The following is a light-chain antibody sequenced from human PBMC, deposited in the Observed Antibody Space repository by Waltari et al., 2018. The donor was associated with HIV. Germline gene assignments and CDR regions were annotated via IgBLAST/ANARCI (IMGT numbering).Light chain of an antibody. CDR3: QQRSNWPLIS. CDR2: DAS. V-gene: IGKV3-11*01. CDR1: QNVDNY. J-gene: IGKJ5*01. Sequence: EIFLTQSPATLSLSPGEKATLSCRASQNVDNYLAWYQQKHGQSPRLLIYDASNRATGIPPRFSGSGSGTDFTLTISNLEPEDFAVYYCQQRSNWPLISFGQGTRLEIK.